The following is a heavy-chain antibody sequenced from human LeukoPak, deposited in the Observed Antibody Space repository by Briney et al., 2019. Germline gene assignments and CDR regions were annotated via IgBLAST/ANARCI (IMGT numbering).Heavy chain of an antibody. V-gene: IGHV5-51*01. Sequence: GESLQISCKGSGYSFTSYWIGGVRQMPGKGLEWMGIILPGDSDTRYSPSFQGQVTISADKSISTAYLQWSSLRASDSAMFYCARLASSSSRSVDYWGQGTLVTVSS. CDR3: ARLASSSSRSVDY. J-gene: IGHJ4*02. CDR1: GYSFTSYW. CDR2: ILPGDSDT. D-gene: IGHD6-6*01.